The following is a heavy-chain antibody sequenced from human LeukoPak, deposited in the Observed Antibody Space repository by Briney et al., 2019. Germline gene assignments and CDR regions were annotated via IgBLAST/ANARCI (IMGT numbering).Heavy chain of an antibody. D-gene: IGHD3-22*01. CDR2: ISNSGNYI. CDR3: AKALGSYYYDTIEY. Sequence: PGGSLRLSCAASGFTFSSYSLNWVRQAPGKGLEWVSSISNSGNYIYYADSLKGRFTISRDNAKNSVYLQMSSLTAEDTAVYYCAKALGSYYYDTIEYWGQGTLVTVSS. CDR1: GFTFSSYS. V-gene: IGHV3-21*01. J-gene: IGHJ4*02.